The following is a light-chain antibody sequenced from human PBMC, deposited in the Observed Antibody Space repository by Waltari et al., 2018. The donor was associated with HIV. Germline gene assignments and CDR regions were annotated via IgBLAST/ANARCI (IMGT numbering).Light chain of an antibody. CDR2: DVT. J-gene: IGLJ1*01. CDR1: SSDVGAFKY. Sequence: QSALTQPPSASGSPGQSVTISCTGASSDVGAFKYVSWYQQHPGKAPKLLIYDVTKRPSGVPDRFSGSKSGNTASLTVSGRQAEDEAHYYCSSYAGSSMAYAFGTGTKVTVL. V-gene: IGLV2-8*01. CDR3: SSYAGSSMAYA.